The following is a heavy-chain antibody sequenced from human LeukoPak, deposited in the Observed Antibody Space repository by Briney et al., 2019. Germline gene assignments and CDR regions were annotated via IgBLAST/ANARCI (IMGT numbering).Heavy chain of an antibody. Sequence: PGGSLRLSCSASGFTFSSYAMHWVRQAPGKGLEYVSAISSNGGSTYYADSVKGRFTISRDNSKNTLYLQMSSLRAEDTAVYYCVKEGYYGSGIPIPPRDWGQGTLVTVSS. J-gene: IGHJ4*02. V-gene: IGHV3-64D*06. CDR2: ISSNGGST. D-gene: IGHD3-10*01. CDR1: GFTFSSYA. CDR3: VKEGYYGSGIPIPPRD.